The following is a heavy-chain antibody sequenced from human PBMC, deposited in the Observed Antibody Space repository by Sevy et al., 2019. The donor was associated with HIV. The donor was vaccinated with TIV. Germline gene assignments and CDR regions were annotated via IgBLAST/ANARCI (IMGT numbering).Heavy chain of an antibody. CDR3: ARRAANYFDY. Sequence: GGSLRLSCAASGFTFSSYAMHWVRQAPDKGLEWVAVISYDGSNKYYADSVKGRFTISRDNSKNTLYLQMNSLRAEDTAVYYCARRAANYFDYWGQGTLVTVSS. CDR1: GFTFSSYA. V-gene: IGHV3-30*04. D-gene: IGHD2-15*01. J-gene: IGHJ4*02. CDR2: ISYDGSNK.